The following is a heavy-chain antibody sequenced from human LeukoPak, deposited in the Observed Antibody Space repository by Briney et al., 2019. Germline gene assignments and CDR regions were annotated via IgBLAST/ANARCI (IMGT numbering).Heavy chain of an antibody. CDR3: AREGTTWIQLWQTYYYGMDV. CDR1: GGSFSGYY. J-gene: IGHJ6*02. CDR2: INHSGST. D-gene: IGHD5-18*01. V-gene: IGHV4-34*01. Sequence: SETLSLTCAVYGGSFSGYYWSWIRQPPGKGLEWIGEINHSGSTNYNPSLKSRVTISVDTSKNQFSLKLSSVTAADTAVYYCAREGTTWIQLWQTYYYGMDVWGQGTTVTVSS.